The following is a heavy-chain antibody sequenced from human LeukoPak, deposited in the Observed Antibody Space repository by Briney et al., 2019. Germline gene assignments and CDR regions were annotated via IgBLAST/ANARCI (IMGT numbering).Heavy chain of an antibody. D-gene: IGHD3-16*02. CDR3: ATRHTITFGGVIALGYYGMDV. CDR1: XYTLTELS. Sequence: SVKVSCKVSXYTLTELSMHWVRQAPGKGREWMGGFDPEDGETIYAQKSQGRVTMTEDTSTDTAYMELSSLRSEDTAVHYCATRHTITFGGVIALGYYGMDVWGQGTTVTVSS. V-gene: IGHV1-24*01. CDR2: FDPEDGET. J-gene: IGHJ6*02.